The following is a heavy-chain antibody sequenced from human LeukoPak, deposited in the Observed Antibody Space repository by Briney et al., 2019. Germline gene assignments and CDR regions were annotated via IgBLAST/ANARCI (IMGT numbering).Heavy chain of an antibody. CDR3: ARRYYYESRLDY. CDR2: IYYSGST. J-gene: IGHJ4*02. V-gene: IGHV4-39*07. D-gene: IGHD3-22*01. CDR1: GGSISSSSYY. Sequence: SETLSLTCTVSGGSISSSSYYWGWIRQPPGKGLEWIGSIYYSGSTYYNPSLKSRVTISVDTSKNQFSLKLSSVTAADTAVYYCARRYYYESRLDYWGQGTLVTVSS.